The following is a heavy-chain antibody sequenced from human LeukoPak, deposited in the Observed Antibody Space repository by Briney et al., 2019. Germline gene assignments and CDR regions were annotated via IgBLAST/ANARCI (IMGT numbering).Heavy chain of an antibody. CDR1: GFTFSIYA. V-gene: IGHV3-64*01. D-gene: IGHD3-10*01. Sequence: GGSLRLSCAASGFTFSIYAMHWVREAPGKGLEYVSVISSNGGSTYYANSVKGRFTISRDNSKNTLYLQMGRLRAEDMAVYYCARGGLLWFGELSGYWGQGTLVTVSS. CDR2: ISSNGGST. J-gene: IGHJ4*02. CDR3: ARGGLLWFGELSGY.